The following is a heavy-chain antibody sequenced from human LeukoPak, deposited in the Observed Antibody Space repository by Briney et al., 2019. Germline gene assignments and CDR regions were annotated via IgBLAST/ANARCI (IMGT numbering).Heavy chain of an antibody. Sequence: GGSLRLSCAASGFTFSSYGMTWVRQAPGKGLEWVSYISSSSSTIYYADSVKGRFTISRDNSKNTLYLQMNSLRAEDTAVYYCATGGTYTGYWGQGTLVTASS. V-gene: IGHV3-48*01. CDR1: GFTFSSYG. D-gene: IGHD1-26*01. CDR3: ATGGTYTGY. J-gene: IGHJ4*02. CDR2: ISSSSSTI.